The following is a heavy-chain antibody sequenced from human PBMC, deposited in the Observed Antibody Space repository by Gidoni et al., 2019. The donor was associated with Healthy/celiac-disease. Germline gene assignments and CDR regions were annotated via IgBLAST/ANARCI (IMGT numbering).Heavy chain of an antibody. D-gene: IGHD5-18*01. V-gene: IGHV1-69*01. Sequence: QVQLVQSGAEVKKPGSSVKVSCKASGGTFSSYAISWVRQAPGQGLEWMGGIIPIFGTANYAQKFQGRVTITADESTSTDYMELSSLRSEDTAVYYCATGWVDTAMAVDYYYMDVWGKGTTVTVSS. CDR2: IIPIFGTA. J-gene: IGHJ6*03. CDR1: GGTFSSYA. CDR3: ATGWVDTAMAVDYYYMDV.